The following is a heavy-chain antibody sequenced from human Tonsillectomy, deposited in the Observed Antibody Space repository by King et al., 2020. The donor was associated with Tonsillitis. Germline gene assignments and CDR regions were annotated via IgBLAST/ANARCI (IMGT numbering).Heavy chain of an antibody. D-gene: IGHD3-10*01. CDR2: IRSKDYGGTT. CDR1: GFNFAEYA. CDR3: TATYYYGSGSWYYFDY. V-gene: IGHV3-49*03. Sequence: VQLVESGGGLVQPGRSLRLSCTSSGFNFAEYAMKWFRQAPGKGLEWVGFIRSKDYGGTTEYAAPMKGRFTISREDSKSIAYLQMNSLKTEDTAVYYCTATYYYGSGSWYYFDYWGQGTLVTVSS. J-gene: IGHJ4*02.